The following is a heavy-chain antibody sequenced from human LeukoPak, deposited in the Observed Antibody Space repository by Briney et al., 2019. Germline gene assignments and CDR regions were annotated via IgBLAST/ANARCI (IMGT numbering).Heavy chain of an antibody. CDR2: MTTISTLM. CDR3: TRARVVTVPGTADYYFYMDV. D-gene: IGHD6-19*01. J-gene: IGHJ6*03. Sequence: GGSLRLSCAASGFTFTTYAMNWVRQAPGKGLEWVSSMTTISTLMYYAASVKGRFTASRDNAKNSLYLQMNSLRAEDTAVYYCTRARVVTVPGTADYYFYMDVRGRGTTVTVSS. CDR1: GFTFTTYA. V-gene: IGHV3-21*01.